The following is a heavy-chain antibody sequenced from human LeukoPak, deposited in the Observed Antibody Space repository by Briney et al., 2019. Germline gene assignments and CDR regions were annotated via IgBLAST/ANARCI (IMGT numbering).Heavy chain of an antibody. CDR2: IKEDGSEK. Sequence: GGSLRLSCAASGFTFSDYYMSWVRQAPGKGLEWVANIKEDGSEKYYVDSVKGRFTISRDNAKNSLYLQMNSLRAEDTAVYFCARAHSSSWEYWGQGALVTVSS. D-gene: IGHD6-13*01. CDR3: ARAHSSSWEY. V-gene: IGHV3-7*01. J-gene: IGHJ4*02. CDR1: GFTFSDYY.